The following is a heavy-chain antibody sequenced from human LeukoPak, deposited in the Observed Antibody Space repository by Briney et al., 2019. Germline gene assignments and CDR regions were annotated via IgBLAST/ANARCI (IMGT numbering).Heavy chain of an antibody. CDR3: ARDTHGSDYGMDV. CDR2: ISSSGSTI. J-gene: IGHJ6*02. V-gene: IGHV3-48*03. D-gene: IGHD6-25*01. CDR1: GFTFSSYE. Sequence: GGSLRLSCAASGFTFSSYEMNWVRQAPGKGLEWVSYISSSGSTIHYADSVKGRFTISRDNAKNSLYLQMNSLRAEDTAVYYCARDTHGSDYGMDVWGQGTTVTVSS.